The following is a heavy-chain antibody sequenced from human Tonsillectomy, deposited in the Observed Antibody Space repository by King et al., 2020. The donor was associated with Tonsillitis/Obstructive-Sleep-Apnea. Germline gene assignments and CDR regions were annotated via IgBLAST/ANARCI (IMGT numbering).Heavy chain of an antibody. J-gene: IGHJ3*02. Sequence: VQLVESGGGLVQPGRSLRLSCAASGFTFDDYAMYWVRQAPGKGLEWVSGISWNSGSIAYADSVKGRFTISRDNAQNSLYLQMNSLIAEDTALYYCLKDLIIAVSGTPGDAFDIWGQGTMVTVSP. V-gene: IGHV3-9*01. CDR2: ISWNSGSI. D-gene: IGHD6-13*01. CDR1: GFTFDDYA. CDR3: LKDLIIAVSGTPGDAFDI.